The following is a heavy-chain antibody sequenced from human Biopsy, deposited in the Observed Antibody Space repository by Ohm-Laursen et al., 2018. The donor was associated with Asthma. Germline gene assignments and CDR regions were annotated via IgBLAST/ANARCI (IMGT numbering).Heavy chain of an antibody. CDR1: GGSLRGYV. V-gene: IGHV4-59*03. Sequence: SDTLSLTCAVYGGSLRGYVWTWIRQPPGGGLEWVGYIYYSGSTNYNPSLKSRITISVDASKNQFSLKLNSVTAADTAIYYCAVYSSGGFDYWGQGSLVTVSS. D-gene: IGHD6-6*01. CDR2: IYYSGST. CDR3: AVYSSGGFDY. J-gene: IGHJ4*02.